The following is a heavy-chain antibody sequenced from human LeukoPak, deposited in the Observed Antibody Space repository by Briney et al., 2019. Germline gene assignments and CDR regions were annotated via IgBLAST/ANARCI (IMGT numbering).Heavy chain of an antibody. D-gene: IGHD4-17*01. Sequence: PGGSLRLSCAASGFTFSSYEMNWVRQAPGKGLEWVSYISSSGSTIYYADSVKGRFTISRDNAKNSLYLQMNSPRAEDTAVYYCARAVDGTVTTPDAFDIWGQGTMVTVSS. CDR3: ARAVDGTVTTPDAFDI. CDR2: ISSSGSTI. J-gene: IGHJ3*02. V-gene: IGHV3-48*03. CDR1: GFTFSSYE.